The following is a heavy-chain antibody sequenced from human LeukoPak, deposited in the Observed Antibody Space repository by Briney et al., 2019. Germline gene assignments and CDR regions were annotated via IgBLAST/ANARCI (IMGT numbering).Heavy chain of an antibody. CDR2: IYYSGST. D-gene: IGHD3-10*01. V-gene: IGHV4-59*01. Sequence: SETLSLNCTVSGGSISSYYWSWIRQPPGKGLEWIGYIYYSGSTNYNPSLKSRVTISVDTSKNQFSLKLSSVTAADTAVYYCARLTIRRAFDIWGQGTMVTVSS. CDR1: GGSISSYY. J-gene: IGHJ3*02. CDR3: ARLTIRRAFDI.